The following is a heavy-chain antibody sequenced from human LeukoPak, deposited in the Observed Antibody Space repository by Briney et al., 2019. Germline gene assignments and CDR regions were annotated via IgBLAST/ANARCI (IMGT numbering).Heavy chain of an antibody. CDR3: ARDKWLRDY. D-gene: IGHD5-12*01. V-gene: IGHV1-2*02. Sequence: GASVKVSCKASGYTFTSYAIHWVRQAPGQGLEWMGWITPSGGTNYAQKFEGRVTMTRDTSIRTAYMELSRLTSDDTAVYFCARDKWLRDYWGQGTLVTVSS. CDR1: GYTFTSYA. J-gene: IGHJ4*02. CDR2: ITPSGGT.